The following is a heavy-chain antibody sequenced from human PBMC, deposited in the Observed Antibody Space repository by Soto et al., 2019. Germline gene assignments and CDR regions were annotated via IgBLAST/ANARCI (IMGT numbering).Heavy chain of an antibody. D-gene: IGHD4-17*01. CDR1: GDSISSGGYY. CDR2: MYHSGST. CDR3: ARVGGATVTSYYYYGMDV. J-gene: IGHJ6*02. V-gene: IGHV4-31*03. Sequence: QVQLQESGPGLVKPSQTLSLTCTVSGDSISSGGYYWSWIRQHPGKGLEWIGYMYHSGSTYYNPSLTSRVTIPVDTPKNQFSLKLSSVTAADTAVYYCARVGGATVTSYYYYGMDVWGQGTTVTVSS.